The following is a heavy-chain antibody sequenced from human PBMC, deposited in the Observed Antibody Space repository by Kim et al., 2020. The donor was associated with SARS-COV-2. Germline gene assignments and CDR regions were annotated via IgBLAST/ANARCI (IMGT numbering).Heavy chain of an antibody. Sequence: GGSLRLSCAASGLSLDDSAMNWVRQAPGKGLEWVAVISYDGRNKEYADSVKGRFSISRDNSKNTLSLQMNSLRVEDTAVYYCARGNYYESVSLSDYYNGKDVWGQGTTVTVSS. V-gene: IGHV3-30-3*01. J-gene: IGHJ6*02. CDR2: ISYDGRNK. CDR3: ARGNYYESVSLSDYYNGKDV. CDR1: GLSLDDSA. D-gene: IGHD3-10*01.